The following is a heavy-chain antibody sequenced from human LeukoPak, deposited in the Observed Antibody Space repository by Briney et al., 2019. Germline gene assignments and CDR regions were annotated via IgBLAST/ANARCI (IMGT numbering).Heavy chain of an antibody. CDR1: GGSISSYY. CDR3: ARHLGYGDPGYFDY. V-gene: IGHV4-59*08. D-gene: IGHD4-17*01. J-gene: IGHJ4*02. Sequence: SSETLSLTCTVSGGSISSYYWSWIRQPPGKGLEWIGYIYYSGSTNYNPSLKSRVTISVDTSKNQFSLKLSSVTAADTAVHYCARHLGYGDPGYFDYWGQGTLVTVSS. CDR2: IYYSGST.